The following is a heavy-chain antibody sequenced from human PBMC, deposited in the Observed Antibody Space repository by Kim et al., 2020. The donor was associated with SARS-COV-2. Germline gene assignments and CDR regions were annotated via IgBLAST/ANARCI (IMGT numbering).Heavy chain of an antibody. CDR1: GVSVSSENCL. J-gene: IGHJ6*02. D-gene: IGHD3-10*01. CDR3: AKIGWGGDV. V-gene: IGHV4-61*03. Sequence: SETLSLTCNVSGVSVSSENCLWTWIRQPPGKGSEWIGDVYYSGNSNYSPSLRSRVLILLDTSKNYFSLKLTSVTAADTAVYYCAKIGWGGDVWGQGTTVT. CDR2: VYYSGNS.